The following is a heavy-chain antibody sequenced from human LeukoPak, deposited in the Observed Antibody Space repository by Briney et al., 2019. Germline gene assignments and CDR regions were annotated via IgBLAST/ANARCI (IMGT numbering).Heavy chain of an antibody. V-gene: IGHV3-48*01. J-gene: IGHJ6*02. CDR1: GFTFSTTA. CDR3: TRDGRVAYEMDV. Sequence: GGSLRLSCAASGFTFSTTAMGWVRQAPGKGLEWVSYISPGTIYYADSVKGRFTISRDNAKNSLYLQMNSLRAEDTAVYYCTRDGRVAYEMDVWGQGTTVTVSS. CDR2: ISPGTI. D-gene: IGHD2-15*01.